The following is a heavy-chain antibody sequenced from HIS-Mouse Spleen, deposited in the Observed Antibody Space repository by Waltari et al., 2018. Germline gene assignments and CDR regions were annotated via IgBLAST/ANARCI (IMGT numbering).Heavy chain of an antibody. J-gene: IGHJ5*02. D-gene: IGHD3-16*02. CDR2: IYYSGST. CDR1: GGSISSSSYY. V-gene: IGHV4-39*07. CDR3: AREVMITFGGVIVLNWFDP. Sequence: QLQLQESGPGLVKPSETLSLTCTVPGGSISSSSYYWGWIRQPPGEGLEWIGSIYYSGSTYYNPSLKSRVTISVDTSKNQFSLKLSSVTAADTAVYYCAREVMITFGGVIVLNWFDPWGQGTLVTVSS.